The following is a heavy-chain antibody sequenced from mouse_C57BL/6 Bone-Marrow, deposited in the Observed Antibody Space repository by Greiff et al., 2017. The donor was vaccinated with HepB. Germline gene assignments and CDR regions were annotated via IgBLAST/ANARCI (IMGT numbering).Heavy chain of an antibody. CDR3: ARYSNSYAMDY. CDR2: IYPRSGNT. J-gene: IGHJ4*01. D-gene: IGHD2-5*01. Sequence: QVQLQQSGAELARPGASVKLSCKASGYTFTSYGISWVKQRTGQGLEWIGEIYPRSGNTYYKGKFKGKATLTADKSSSTAYMELRSLTSEDSAVYFGARYSNSYAMDYWGQGTSVTVAS. V-gene: IGHV1-81*01. CDR1: GYTFTSYG.